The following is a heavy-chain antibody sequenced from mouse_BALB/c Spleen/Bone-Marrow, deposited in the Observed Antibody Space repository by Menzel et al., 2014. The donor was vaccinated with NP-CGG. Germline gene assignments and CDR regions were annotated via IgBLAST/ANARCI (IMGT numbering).Heavy chain of an antibody. Sequence: EVQLVESGGGLVQPGGSRRLSCAASGFTFSSFGMHWVRQAPEKGLEWVAYISSGSSTIYYAGTVKGRFTISRDNPKNTLFLQMTSLRSEDTAMYYCARSPYDYAAMDYWGQGTSVTVSS. J-gene: IGHJ4*01. V-gene: IGHV5-17*02. D-gene: IGHD2-4*01. CDR1: GFTFSSFG. CDR3: ARSPYDYAAMDY. CDR2: ISSGSSTI.